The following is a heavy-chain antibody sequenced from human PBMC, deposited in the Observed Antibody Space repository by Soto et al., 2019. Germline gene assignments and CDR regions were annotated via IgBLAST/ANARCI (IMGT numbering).Heavy chain of an antibody. CDR3: ASGPIQQLASFSWFDP. Sequence: QVQLVQSGAEVKKPGSSVKVSCKASGGTFSSYAISWVRQAPGQGLEWMGGIIPIFGTANYAQKFQGTVTITADESTSTAYMELSSLRSEDTAVYYCASGPIQQLASFSWFDPWGQGTLVTVSS. V-gene: IGHV1-69*01. CDR2: IIPIFGTA. J-gene: IGHJ5*02. CDR1: GGTFSSYA. D-gene: IGHD6-13*01.